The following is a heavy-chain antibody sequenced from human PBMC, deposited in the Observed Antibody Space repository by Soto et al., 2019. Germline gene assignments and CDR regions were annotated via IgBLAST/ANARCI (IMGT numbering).Heavy chain of an antibody. D-gene: IGHD1-26*01. Sequence: KPSETLSLTCAVSGYSISSGYYWGWIRQPPGKGLEWIGSIYHSGSTYYNPSLKSRVTISVDTPKNQFSLKLSSVTAADTAVYYCARHLSIRWELPTPPYFDYWGQGTLVTVSS. CDR3: ARHLSIRWELPTPPYFDY. CDR1: GYSISSGYY. J-gene: IGHJ4*02. V-gene: IGHV4-38-2*01. CDR2: IYHSGST.